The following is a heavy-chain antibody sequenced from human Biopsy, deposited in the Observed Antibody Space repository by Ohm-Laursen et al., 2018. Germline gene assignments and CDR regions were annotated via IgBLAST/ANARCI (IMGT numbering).Heavy chain of an antibody. CDR2: INRSGGA. CDR1: GGSLGLYN. CDR3: ARGGASDY. V-gene: IGHV4-34*01. D-gene: IGHD4/OR15-4a*01. J-gene: IGHJ4*02. Sequence: PSDTLSLTCAVHGGSLGLYNWDWIRLSPGKGLEWIGKINRSGGATYNPSLTRRVTMFIDTSNNQFSLKLSSVTAADAAIYYCARGGASDYWGRGTLVTVSS.